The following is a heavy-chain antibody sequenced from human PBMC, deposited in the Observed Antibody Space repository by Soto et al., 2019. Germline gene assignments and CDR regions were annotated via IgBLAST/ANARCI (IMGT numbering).Heavy chain of an antibody. Sequence: PGGSLRLSCAASGFTFSNYWMHWVRQGPGKGLVWVARVKSDGSSTSYADYVKGRFTISRDNAKNTLYLQMNSLRVEDTAVYYCARDNWNSYWGQGTLVTVSS. V-gene: IGHV3-74*01. CDR2: VKSDGSST. CDR3: ARDNWNSY. CDR1: GFTFSNYW. J-gene: IGHJ4*02. D-gene: IGHD1-1*01.